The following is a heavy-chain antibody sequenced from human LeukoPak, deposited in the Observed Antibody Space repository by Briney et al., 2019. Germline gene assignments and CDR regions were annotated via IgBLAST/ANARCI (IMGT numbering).Heavy chain of an antibody. CDR1: GGSISSSTYS. V-gene: IGHV4-30-4*07. CDR3: ARDGTYYYAFDI. Sequence: KPSETLSLTCAVSGGSISSSTYSWSWIRQPPGKGLEWIGYIYYSGTTYYNPSLKSRVTISVDTSKNQFSLKLSSVTAADTAVYYCARDGTYYYAFDIWGQGTMVTVSS. CDR2: IYYSGTT. D-gene: IGHD3-10*01. J-gene: IGHJ3*02.